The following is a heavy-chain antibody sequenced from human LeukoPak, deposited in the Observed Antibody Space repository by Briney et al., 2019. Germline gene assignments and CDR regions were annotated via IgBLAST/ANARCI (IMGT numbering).Heavy chain of an antibody. D-gene: IGHD6-19*01. CDR1: GITFSNAW. V-gene: IGHV3-15*07. CDR2: MKSKVNGGTT. CDR3: ANLRLSTGIAVAGTGGDY. Sequence: GGSLRLSCVVSGITFSNAWMNWVRQTPGKGLEWVGRMKSKVNGGTTDYAAPVKGRFTISRDDSKNTLYLQMNSLRAEDTAVYYCANLRLSTGIAVAGTGGDYWGQGTLVTVSS. J-gene: IGHJ4*02.